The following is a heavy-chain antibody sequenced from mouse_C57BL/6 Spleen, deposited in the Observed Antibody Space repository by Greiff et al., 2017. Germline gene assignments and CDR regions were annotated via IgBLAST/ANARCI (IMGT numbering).Heavy chain of an antibody. CDR2: IDPETGGT. J-gene: IGHJ2*01. CDR1: GYTFTDYE. CDR3: YGYYDY. Sequence: QVQLQQPGAELVRPGASVTLSCKASGYTFTDYEMHWVKQTPVHGLEWIGAIDPETGGTAYNQKFKGKAILTADKSSSTAYMELRSLTSEDSAVYYCYGYYDYWGQGTTLTVSS. D-gene: IGHD2-3*01. V-gene: IGHV1-15*01.